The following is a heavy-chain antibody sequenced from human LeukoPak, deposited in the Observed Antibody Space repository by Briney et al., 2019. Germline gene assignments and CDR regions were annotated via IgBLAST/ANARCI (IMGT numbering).Heavy chain of an antibody. J-gene: IGHJ4*01. CDR1: GFTFSSYA. CDR3: AKGDYYDSSGYSYY. Sequence: GGSLRLSCAASGFTFSSYAMSWVRQAPGKGLEWVSAISGSGGSTYYADSVKGRFTISRDNSKNTLYLQMNSLRAEDTAVYYCAKGDYYDSSGYSYYWGQGPLVTVS. D-gene: IGHD3-22*01. CDR2: ISGSGGST. V-gene: IGHV3-23*01.